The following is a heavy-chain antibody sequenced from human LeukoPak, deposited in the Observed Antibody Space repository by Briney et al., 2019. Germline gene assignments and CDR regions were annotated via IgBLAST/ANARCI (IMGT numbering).Heavy chain of an antibody. CDR2: ISGGGGST. CDR1: GFTFSSYA. V-gene: IGHV3-23*01. J-gene: IGHJ1*01. CDR3: AKGPPLPQYFQH. Sequence: GGSLRLFCAASGFTFSSYAMNWVRQAPGKGLEWVSAISGGGGSTYYADSVKGRFTISRDNCKNTLYLQMNSLRVEDTALYFCAKGPPLPQYFQHWGQGTLVTVSS.